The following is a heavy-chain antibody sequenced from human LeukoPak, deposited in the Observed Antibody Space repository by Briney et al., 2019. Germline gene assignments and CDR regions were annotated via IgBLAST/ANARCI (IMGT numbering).Heavy chain of an antibody. CDR1: GYTFTSYD. CDR2: MNPNSGNT. Sequence: GASVKVSFKASGYTFTSYDINWVRQATGQGLEWMGWMNPNSGNTGYAQKFQGRVTMTRNTSISTAYMELGSLRSEDTAVYYCARTGTASRNYYYYYMDVWGKGTTVTVSS. V-gene: IGHV1-8*01. CDR3: ARTGTASRNYYYYYMDV. D-gene: IGHD1-1*01. J-gene: IGHJ6*03.